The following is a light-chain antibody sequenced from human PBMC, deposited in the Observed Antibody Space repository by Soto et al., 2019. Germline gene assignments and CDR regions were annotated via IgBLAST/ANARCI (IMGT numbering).Light chain of an antibody. CDR1: QSVGSR. CDR3: QQYHTRPPIT. J-gene: IGKJ5*01. Sequence: EIVMTQSPDTVSLSPGEGAELSCRASQSVGSRVAWHQQKFCQPPRLLIYETYTRANGIPARFSGSGSGTDFTLSISSLQPGDVGIYSCQQYHTRPPITCGQGTRLEIK. CDR2: ETY. V-gene: IGKV3-15*01.